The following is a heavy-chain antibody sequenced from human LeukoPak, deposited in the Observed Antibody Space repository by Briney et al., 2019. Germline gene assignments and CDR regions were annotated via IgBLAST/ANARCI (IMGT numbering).Heavy chain of an antibody. CDR1: GFTFSSYA. J-gene: IGHJ3*02. CDR2: ISGSGGDT. Sequence: GGSLRLSCAASGFTFSSYAMSWVRQAPGKGLDWVSSISGSGGDTYYSDSVRGRFTISRDNSKNTLYMQMNSLSVEDTAVYYCANLEPVPGGGASDTWGQGTMVTVSS. V-gene: IGHV3-23*01. D-gene: IGHD2-21*01. CDR3: ANLEPVPGGGASDT.